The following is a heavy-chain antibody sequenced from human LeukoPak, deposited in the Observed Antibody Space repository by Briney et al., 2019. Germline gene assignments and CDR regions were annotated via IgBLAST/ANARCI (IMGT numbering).Heavy chain of an antibody. CDR3: ARVIAARNWFDP. D-gene: IGHD6-6*01. Sequence: GASVKVSCKASGYTFTGYYMHWVRQAPGQGLEWIGWINPNSDGTNYAQKFQGRVTMTRDTSISTACMELSRLRSDDTAVYYCARVIAARNWFDPWGQGTLVTVSS. CDR2: INPNSDGT. V-gene: IGHV1-2*02. J-gene: IGHJ5*02. CDR1: GYTFTGYY.